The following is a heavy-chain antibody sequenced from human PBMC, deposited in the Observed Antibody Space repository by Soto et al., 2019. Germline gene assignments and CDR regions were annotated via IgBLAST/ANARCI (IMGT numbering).Heavy chain of an antibody. CDR1: GFTFSSYG. D-gene: IGHD3-3*01. CDR3: AKFDRVGYDFWSGLDY. Sequence: QVQLVESGGGVVQPGRSLRLSCAASGFTFSSYGMHWVRQAPGKGLEWVAVISYDGSNKYYADSVKGRFTISRDNSKNTLYLQMNSLRAEDTAVYYCAKFDRVGYDFWSGLDYWGQGTLVTVSS. V-gene: IGHV3-30*18. J-gene: IGHJ4*02. CDR2: ISYDGSNK.